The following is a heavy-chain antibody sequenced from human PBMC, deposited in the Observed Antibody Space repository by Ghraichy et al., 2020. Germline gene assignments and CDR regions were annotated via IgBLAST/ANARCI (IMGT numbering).Heavy chain of an antibody. CDR1: GYSISSGYY. V-gene: IGHV4-38-2*02. D-gene: IGHD3-9*01. J-gene: IGHJ4*02. CDR3: ARDYDILTGANGDY. CDR2: IYHSGST. Sequence: SETLSLTCTVSGYSISSGYYWGWIRQPPGKGLEWIGSIYHSGSTYYNPSLKSRVTISVDTSKNQFSLKLSSVTAADTAVYYCARDYDILTGANGDYWGQGTLVTVSS.